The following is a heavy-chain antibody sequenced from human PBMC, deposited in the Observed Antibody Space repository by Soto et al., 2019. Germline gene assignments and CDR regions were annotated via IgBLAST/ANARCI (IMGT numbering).Heavy chain of an antibody. CDR3: AGTYNSKYYYYGMDV. V-gene: IGHV1-58*01. J-gene: IGHJ6*02. Sequence: GASVKVSCKASGFTFTSSAVQWVRQARGQRLEWIGWIVVGSGNTNYAQKFQERVTITRDMSTSTAYMELSSLRSEDTAVYYCAGTYNSKYYYYGMDVWGQGTTVTVSS. D-gene: IGHD1-20*01. CDR2: IVVGSGNT. CDR1: GFTFTSSA.